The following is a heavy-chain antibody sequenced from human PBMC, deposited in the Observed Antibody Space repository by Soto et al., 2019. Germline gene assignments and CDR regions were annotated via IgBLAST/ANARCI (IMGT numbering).Heavy chain of an antibody. CDR1: GGSVSSNSYS. CDR2: IYSSENT. CDR3: ARLNGYCVSTNCRGYYGMDV. D-gene: IGHD2-2*03. J-gene: IGHJ6*02. Sequence: SETLSLTCTVSGGSVSSNSYSWGWIRHSPGKGLEWIGTIYSSENTYYNPSLLSRVTISVDTSKNEFSLRLSSVTAADTAVYYCARLNGYCVSTNCRGYYGMDVWGQGTTVTVSS. V-gene: IGHV4-39*01.